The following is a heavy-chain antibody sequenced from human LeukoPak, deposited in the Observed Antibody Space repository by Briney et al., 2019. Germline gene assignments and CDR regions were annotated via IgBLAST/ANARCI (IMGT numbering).Heavy chain of an antibody. CDR2: ISAYNGNT. CDR3: ARLVLMNPEPFLGDY. CDR1: GYTFSNYG. D-gene: IGHD3-3*01. J-gene: IGHJ4*02. V-gene: IGHV1-18*01. Sequence: ASVKVSCKASGYTFSNYGISWVRQAPGQGLEWMGWISAYNGNTNYAQKLQGRVTMTTDTSISTAYMELSRLRSDDTAVYYCARLVLMNPEPFLGDYWGQGTLVTVSS.